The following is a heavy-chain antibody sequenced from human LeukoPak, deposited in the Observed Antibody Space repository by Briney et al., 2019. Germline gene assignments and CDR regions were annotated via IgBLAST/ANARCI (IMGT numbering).Heavy chain of an antibody. CDR1: GFTVSSNS. D-gene: IGHD6-6*01. V-gene: IGHV3-23*01. Sequence: QPGGSLRLSCTVSGFTVSSNSMSWVRQAPGKGLEWVSTISSSGGYTYYADSVKGRFTISRDNSKNTLYLLLNSLRAEDTAVYYCAKDLREYTSSPRNAFHIWGQGTMVTVSS. J-gene: IGHJ3*02. CDR2: ISSSGGYT. CDR3: AKDLREYTSSPRNAFHI.